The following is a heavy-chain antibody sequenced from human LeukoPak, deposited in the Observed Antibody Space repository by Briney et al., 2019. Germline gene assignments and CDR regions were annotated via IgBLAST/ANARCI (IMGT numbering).Heavy chain of an antibody. V-gene: IGHV5-51*01. Sequence: GESLKISCKGSGYIFTTYWISWVSQMPGKGLEWMGILYPGDSDIRYSPSFQGQVTMSADKSSSTAYLQWSSLKASDSAMYYCARHGRGPSTVRWYDYWGQGTLVTVSS. CDR1: GYIFTTYW. CDR3: ARHGRGPSTVRWYDY. D-gene: IGHD6-13*01. CDR2: LYPGDSDI. J-gene: IGHJ4*02.